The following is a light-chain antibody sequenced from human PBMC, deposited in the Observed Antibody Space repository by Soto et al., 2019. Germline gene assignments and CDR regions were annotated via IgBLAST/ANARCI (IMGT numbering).Light chain of an antibody. V-gene: IGKV1-5*03. CDR1: QNVSNW. CDR3: QQYSKEYT. Sequence: DVEMTQSPSTLPTSIGDRVTINCRASQNVSNWLAWYQQKPGKAPKLLIYKASRLESGVPSRFSAGGSGTDFTLTINSMQSDDFATYFCQQYSKEYTFGQGTKLEIK. J-gene: IGKJ2*01. CDR2: KAS.